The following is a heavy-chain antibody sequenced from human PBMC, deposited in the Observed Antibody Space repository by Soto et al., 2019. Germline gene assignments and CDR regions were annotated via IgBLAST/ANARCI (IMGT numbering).Heavy chain of an antibody. Sequence: EVQLVESGGGLVQPGGSLRLSCAASGFTFSSYWMHWVRQAPGTGLVWVSRINSDGSSTSYGDSVKGRVTISRDNAKNTLYLQMSGQRAEDTAVYYCARDDQQLPLGYWGQGTLVTVSS. J-gene: IGHJ4*02. CDR2: INSDGSST. CDR3: ARDDQQLPLGY. V-gene: IGHV3-74*01. D-gene: IGHD6-13*01. CDR1: GFTFSSYW.